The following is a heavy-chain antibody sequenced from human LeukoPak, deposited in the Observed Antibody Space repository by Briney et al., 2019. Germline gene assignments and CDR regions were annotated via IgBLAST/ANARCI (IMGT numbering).Heavy chain of an antibody. J-gene: IGHJ4*02. D-gene: IGHD5-12*01. Sequence: GGSLRLSCAASGFTFRSYWMTWVRQAPGKGLEWVAVISYDGSNKYYADSVKGRFTISRDNSKNTLYLQMNSLRAEDTAVYYCARSGYSGPAVWFDYWGQGTLVTVSS. CDR2: ISYDGSNK. V-gene: IGHV3-30*03. CDR1: GFTFRSYW. CDR3: ARSGYSGPAVWFDY.